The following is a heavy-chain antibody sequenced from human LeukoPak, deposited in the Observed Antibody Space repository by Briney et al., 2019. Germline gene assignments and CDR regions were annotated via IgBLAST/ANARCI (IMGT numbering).Heavy chain of an antibody. D-gene: IGHD3-16*01. Sequence: NTGGSLRLSCVASGFTFTNAWMSWVGQAPGKGLEWVGRILSKTDGGTTDYAAPVKGRFSISRDDSKNTLYLQMSSLKTEDTAVYYCNRALSYYGMDVWGQGTTVTVSS. CDR2: ILSKTDGGTT. V-gene: IGHV3-15*01. J-gene: IGHJ6*02. CDR3: NRALSYYGMDV. CDR1: GFTFTNAW.